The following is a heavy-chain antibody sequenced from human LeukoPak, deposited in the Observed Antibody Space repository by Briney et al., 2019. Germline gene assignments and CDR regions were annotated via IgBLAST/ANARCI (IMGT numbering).Heavy chain of an antibody. CDR2: ISGSGGST. CDR3: AKVRSSGFDAFDI. Sequence: GGSLRLSCAASGFTFSSYGMSWVRQAPGKGLEWVSAISGSGGSTYYADSVKGRFTVSRDNSKNTLYLQMNSLRAEDTAVYYCAKVRSSGFDAFDIWGQGTMVTVSS. V-gene: IGHV3-23*01. CDR1: GFTFSSYG. J-gene: IGHJ3*02. D-gene: IGHD3-22*01.